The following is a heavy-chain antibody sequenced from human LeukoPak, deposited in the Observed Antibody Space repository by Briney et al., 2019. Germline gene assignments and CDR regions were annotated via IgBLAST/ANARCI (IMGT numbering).Heavy chain of an antibody. V-gene: IGHV1-2*02. CDR3: ARAGASEVVITYYFDY. CDR2: INPNSGGT. CDR1: GYTFTRYY. J-gene: IGHJ4*02. Sequence: ASVKVSCKASGYTFTRYYMHWVRQAPGQGLEWMGWINPNSGGTNYAQKFQGRVTMTRDTSISTAYMELSRLRSDDTAVYYCARAGASEVVITYYFDYWGQGTLVTVSS. D-gene: IGHD3-22*01.